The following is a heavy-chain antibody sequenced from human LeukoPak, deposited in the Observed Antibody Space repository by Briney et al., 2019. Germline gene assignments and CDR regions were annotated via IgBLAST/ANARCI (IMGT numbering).Heavy chain of an antibody. D-gene: IGHD4-11*01. V-gene: IGHV3-7*01. J-gene: IGHJ4*02. CDR2: IKEDGSEK. Sequence: PGGSLRLSCAASGFTFSTYWMSWVRQAPGKGLECVANIKEDGSEKYYVDSVKGRFTISRDDAKNSLYLQMNSLRAEDTAVYYCARVGRQQLLYYFDYWGQGTLVTVSS. CDR1: GFTFSTYW. CDR3: ARVGRQQLLYYFDY.